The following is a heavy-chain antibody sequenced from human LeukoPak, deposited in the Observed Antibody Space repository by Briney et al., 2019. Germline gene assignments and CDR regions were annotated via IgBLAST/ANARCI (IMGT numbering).Heavy chain of an antibody. V-gene: IGHV3-21*01. CDR3: ATDVAAGGSPNYFDY. CDR1: GFTFSSYS. D-gene: IGHD3-10*01. Sequence: GGSLRLSCAAAGFTFSSYSMNWVRQAPGKGLEWVSSISSSSSYIYYADSVKGRFTISRDNAKNSLYLQMNSLRAEDTAVYYCATDVAAGGSPNYFDYWGQGTLVTVSS. CDR2: ISSSSSYI. J-gene: IGHJ4*02.